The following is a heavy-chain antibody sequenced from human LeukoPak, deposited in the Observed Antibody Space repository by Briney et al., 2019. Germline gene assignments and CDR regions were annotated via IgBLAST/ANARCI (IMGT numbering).Heavy chain of an antibody. CDR1: GHTFTGYY. V-gene: IGHV1-2*02. D-gene: IGHD1-14*01. J-gene: IGHJ6*03. Sequence: ASVKVSCKASGHTFTGYYMHWVRQAPGQGLEWMGWINANSGGTNYAQKFQGRVTMTRDTSISTAYMELSRLRSDDTAVYYCATPKVSTYYYYMDVWGKGTTVTVSS. CDR3: ATPKVSTYYYYMDV. CDR2: INANSGGT.